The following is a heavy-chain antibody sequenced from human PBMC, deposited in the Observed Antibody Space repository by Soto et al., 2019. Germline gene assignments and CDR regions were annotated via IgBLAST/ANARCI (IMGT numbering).Heavy chain of an antibody. V-gene: IGHV4-39*01. CDR2: IFYSGST. Sequence: QLQLQESGPGLVKPSETLSLTCTVSGGSISSSSYYWGWIRQPPGKGLEWIGSIFYSGSTYYNPSLSGPVTISVDTSKNQFSLAPTSVTAADTAVYYCAFIFSGGYNYGFYYCGMDVWGQGPTVTVSS. J-gene: IGHJ6*02. CDR1: GGSISSSSYY. D-gene: IGHD5-18*01. CDR3: AFIFSGGYNYGFYYCGMDV.